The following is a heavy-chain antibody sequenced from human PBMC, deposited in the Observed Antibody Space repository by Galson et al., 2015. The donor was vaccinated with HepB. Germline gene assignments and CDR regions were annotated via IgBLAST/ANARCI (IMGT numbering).Heavy chain of an antibody. V-gene: IGHV1-69*13. CDR2: IIPIFGTA. Sequence: SVKVSCKASGGTFSSYAISWVRQAPGQGLEWMGGIIPIFGTANYAQKFQGRVTITADESTSTAYMELSSLRSEDTAVYYCARDHIVATIYYYYGMDVWGQGTTVTVSS. CDR3: ARDHIVATIYYYYGMDV. D-gene: IGHD5-12*01. CDR1: GGTFSSYA. J-gene: IGHJ6*02.